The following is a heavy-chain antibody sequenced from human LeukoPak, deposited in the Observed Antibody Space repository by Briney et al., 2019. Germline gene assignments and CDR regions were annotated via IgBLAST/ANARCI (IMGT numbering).Heavy chain of an antibody. D-gene: IGHD4-17*01. CDR3: ARDDYGDYFFDF. V-gene: IGHV3-7*01. J-gene: IGHJ4*02. Sequence: GGSLRLFCAASGFTFSTYWMTWVRQAPGKGLEWIANIKPDGSEKYYVDSVKGRFTISRDNAKNSLYLQLNSLRAEDAAMYYCARDDYGDYFFDFWGQGTLVTVSS. CDR2: IKPDGSEK. CDR1: GFTFSTYW.